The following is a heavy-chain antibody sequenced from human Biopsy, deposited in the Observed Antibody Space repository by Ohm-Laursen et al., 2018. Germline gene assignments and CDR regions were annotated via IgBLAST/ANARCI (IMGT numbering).Heavy chain of an antibody. J-gene: IGHJ4*02. CDR2: LSGSGGTT. CDR3: AKTFHGSSFLYDY. Sequence: SLRLSCAASGFTFSSFAMTWVRQGPGKGLEWVSVLSGSGGTTYYADSVKGRFTISRDNSKNTLYLQMNSLTAEDTAVYYCAKTFHGSSFLYDYWGQGTLVTVSS. D-gene: IGHD2-15*01. CDR1: GFTFSSFA. V-gene: IGHV3-23*01.